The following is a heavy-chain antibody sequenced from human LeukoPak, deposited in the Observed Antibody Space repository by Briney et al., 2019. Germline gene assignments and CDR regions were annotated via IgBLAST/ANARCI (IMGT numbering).Heavy chain of an antibody. J-gene: IGHJ5*02. D-gene: IGHD2-15*01. V-gene: IGHV3-23*01. CDR3: AKDQRFCSGGYCYGWFDP. CDR2: ISVSGDIT. CDR1: GFTFSAYG. Sequence: GGSLRLSCAASGFTFSAYGMGWVRQAPGKGLEWVSAISVSGDITNYAGSVKGRFTISRDNSKNTVSLQMNGLRAEDTALYYCAKDQRFCSGGYCYGWFDPWGQGTLVTVSS.